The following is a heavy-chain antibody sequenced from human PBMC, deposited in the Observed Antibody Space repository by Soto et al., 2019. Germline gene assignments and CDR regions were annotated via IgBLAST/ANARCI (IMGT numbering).Heavy chain of an antibody. D-gene: IGHD5-12*01. V-gene: IGHV3-23*01. CDR2: ISGSGGST. Sequence: GGSLRLSCAASGFTFSSYAMSWVRQAPGKGLEWVSAISGSGGSTYYADSVKGRFTISRDNSKNTLYLQMNSLRAEDTAVYYCAKEMATILHYYYYGMDVWGQGTTVTVSS. CDR3: AKEMATILHYYYYGMDV. J-gene: IGHJ6*02. CDR1: GFTFSSYA.